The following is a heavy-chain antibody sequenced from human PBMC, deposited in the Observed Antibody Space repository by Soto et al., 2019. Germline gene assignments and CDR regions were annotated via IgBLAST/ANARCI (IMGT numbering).Heavy chain of an antibody. Sequence: EVQLLESGGGLVQPGGSLRLSCAASGFTFSTYAMTWVRQAPGKGLEWVSSIYGSGDNTYYADSVKGRFTISRDNSKNTLYLQMNSLRADDTAVYYCAKAIISSSSRYDAFDIWGQGTMVTVSS. J-gene: IGHJ3*02. D-gene: IGHD6-6*01. CDR2: IYGSGDNT. CDR3: AKAIISSSSRYDAFDI. V-gene: IGHV3-23*01. CDR1: GFTFSTYA.